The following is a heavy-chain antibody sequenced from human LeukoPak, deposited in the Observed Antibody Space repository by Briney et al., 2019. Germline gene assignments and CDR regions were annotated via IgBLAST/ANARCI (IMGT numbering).Heavy chain of an antibody. CDR2: ISYDGSNK. J-gene: IGHJ4*02. Sequence: QAGGSLRLSCAASGFTFSSYAMHWVRQAPGKGLEWVAVISYDGSNKYYADSVKGRFTISRDNSKNTLYLQMNSLRAEDTAVYYCARVQIVVVVAATRGRFDYWGQGTLVTVSS. CDR3: ARVQIVVVVAATRGRFDY. D-gene: IGHD2-15*01. V-gene: IGHV3-30*04. CDR1: GFTFSSYA.